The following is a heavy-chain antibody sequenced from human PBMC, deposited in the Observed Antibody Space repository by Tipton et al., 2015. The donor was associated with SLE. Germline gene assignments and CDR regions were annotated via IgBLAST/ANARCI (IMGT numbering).Heavy chain of an antibody. CDR3: ASRNYYDSSGYRYNWFDP. J-gene: IGHJ5*02. Sequence: SLRLSCAASGFTFSSYGMHWVRQAPGKGLEWVAFIRYDGSNKYYADSVKGRFTISRDNSKNTLYLQMNSLRAEDTAVYYCASRNYYDSSGYRYNWFDPWGQGTLVTVSS. CDR2: IRYDGSNK. V-gene: IGHV3-30*02. CDR1: GFTFSSYG. D-gene: IGHD3-22*01.